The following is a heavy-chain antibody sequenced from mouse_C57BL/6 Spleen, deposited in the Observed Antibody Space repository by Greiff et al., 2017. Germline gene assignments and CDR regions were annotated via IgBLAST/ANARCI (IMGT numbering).Heavy chain of an antibody. CDR1: GYTFTSYW. J-gene: IGHJ4*01. Sequence: VKLQQPGAELVMPGASVKLSCKASGYTFTSYWMHWVKQRPGQGLEWIGEIDPSDSYTNYNQKFKGKSTLTVDKSSSTAYMQLSSLTSEDSAVYYCSRSVFYYGNPEDAMDYWGQGTSVTVSS. V-gene: IGHV1-69*01. CDR3: SRSVFYYGNPEDAMDY. D-gene: IGHD2-1*01. CDR2: IDPSDSYT.